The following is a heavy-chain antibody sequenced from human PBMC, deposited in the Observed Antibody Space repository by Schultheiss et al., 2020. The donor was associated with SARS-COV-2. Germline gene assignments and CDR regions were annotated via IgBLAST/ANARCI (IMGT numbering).Heavy chain of an antibody. V-gene: IGHV4-61*02. CDR3: ARGLYGDFNWFDP. CDR1: GGSISSSSYY. CDR2: IYTSGST. J-gene: IGHJ5*02. Sequence: SETLSLTCTVSGGSISSSSYYWSWIRQPAGKGLEWIGRIYTSGSTNYNPSLKSRVTMSVDTSKNQFSLKLSSVTAADTAVYYCARGLYGDFNWFDPWGQGTLVTVSS. D-gene: IGHD4-17*01.